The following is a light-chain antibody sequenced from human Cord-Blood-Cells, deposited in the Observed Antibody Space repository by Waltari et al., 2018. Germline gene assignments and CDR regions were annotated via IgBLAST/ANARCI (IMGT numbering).Light chain of an antibody. Sequence: DIVMTQTPLSLPVTPGEPASISCRSSQGLLDSDDGNTYLDWYLQKPGQSPQLLIYTLSYLASGVPDRFSGSGSGTGFTLKISRVEAEDVGVYYCMQRIEFPYAFGQGTKLEIK. CDR3: MQRIEFPYA. V-gene: IGKV2-40*01. CDR2: TLS. CDR1: QGLLDSDDGNTY. J-gene: IGKJ2*01.